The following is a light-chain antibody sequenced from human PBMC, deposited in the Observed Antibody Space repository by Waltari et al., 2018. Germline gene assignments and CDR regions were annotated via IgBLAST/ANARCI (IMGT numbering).Light chain of an antibody. CDR3: QQYGSSVMYT. CDR1: QSLSRSR. J-gene: IGKJ2*01. Sequence: EVVLTQSPDTLSLSPGERATLSCRASQSLSRSRLAWYQQKPGQAPRLLMYAASRRATGIPDRFSGSGTGTDFSLTVSRVEPEDSAVYYCQQYGSSVMYTFGQGTKLEIQ. V-gene: IGKV3-20*01. CDR2: AAS.